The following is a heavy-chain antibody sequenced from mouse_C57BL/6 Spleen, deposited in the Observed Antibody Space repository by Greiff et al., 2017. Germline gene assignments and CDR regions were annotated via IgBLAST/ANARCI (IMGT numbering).Heavy chain of an antibody. CDR2: IHPNSGST. CDR1: GYTFTSYW. D-gene: IGHD1-1*01. V-gene: IGHV1-64*01. Sequence: VQLQQPGAELVKPGASVKLSCKASGYTFTSYWMHWVKQRPGQGLEWIGMIHPNSGSTNYNEKFKSKATLTVDKSSSTAYMQLSSLTSVDSAVYYCARGEMGNTTVVDFDYWGQGTTVTVSS. J-gene: IGHJ2*01. CDR3: ARGEMGNTTVVDFDY.